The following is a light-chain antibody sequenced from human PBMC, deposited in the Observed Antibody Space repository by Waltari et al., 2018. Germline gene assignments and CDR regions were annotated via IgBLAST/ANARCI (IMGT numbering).Light chain of an antibody. V-gene: IGLV3-25*03. CDR2: KDS. CDR1: ALPKQH. CDR3: QSADSSGTNVV. Sequence: SYELTRPPSVSVSPGQTARITCSGDALPKQHAYWYQQKPGQAPGLVIYKDSERPSGIPERFSGASSGTTVTLTISGVQAEDEADYYCQSADSSGTNVVFGGGTKLTVL. J-gene: IGLJ2*01.